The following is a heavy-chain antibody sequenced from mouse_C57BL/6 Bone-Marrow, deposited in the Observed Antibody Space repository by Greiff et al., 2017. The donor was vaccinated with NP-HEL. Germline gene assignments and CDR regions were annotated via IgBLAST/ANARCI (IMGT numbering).Heavy chain of an antibody. Sequence: QVQLKESGAELARPGASVKLSCKASGYTFTSYGISWVKQRTGQGLEWIGEIYPRSGNTYYNEKFKGKATLPADKSSSTAYMELRSLTSEDSAVYFCARPLYYSSIYWGQGTTLTVSS. D-gene: IGHD2-12*01. CDR3: ARPLYYSSIY. J-gene: IGHJ2*01. CDR2: IYPRSGNT. V-gene: IGHV1-81*01. CDR1: GYTFTSYG.